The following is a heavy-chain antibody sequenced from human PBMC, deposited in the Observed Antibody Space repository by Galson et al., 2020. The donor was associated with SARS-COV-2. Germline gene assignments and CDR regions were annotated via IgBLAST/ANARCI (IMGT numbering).Heavy chain of an antibody. V-gene: IGHV3-21*01. CDR1: GFPFSTYS. Sequence: NSGGSLRLSCAASGFPFSTYSINWVRLAPGKGLDWVSSISTSSSYTSYVNSVKGRFSISRDNPRNSLYRQMHSLRAGDTAVYYCARDEGIRVYNYGRLGYGMDGWVRGTKGTVAS. CDR2: ISTSSSYT. CDR3: ARDEGIRVYNYGRLGYGMDG. J-gene: IGHJ6*02. D-gene: IGHD5-18*01.